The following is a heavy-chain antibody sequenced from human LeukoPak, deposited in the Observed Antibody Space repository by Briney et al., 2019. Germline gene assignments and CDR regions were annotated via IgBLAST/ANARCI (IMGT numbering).Heavy chain of an antibody. CDR3: ARERQLERLAFGKEGSAFDY. D-gene: IGHD1-1*01. CDR2: ISSSSSYI. V-gene: IGHV3-21*01. CDR1: GITFNSYT. J-gene: IGHJ4*02. Sequence: GGSLRLSCAASGITFNSYTMNWVRQAPGKGPEWVSSISSSSSYIYYAASVKGRFTISRDNAKNSLYLQMNRLRAEDTAVYYCARERQLERLAFGKEGSAFDYWGQGTLVTVSS.